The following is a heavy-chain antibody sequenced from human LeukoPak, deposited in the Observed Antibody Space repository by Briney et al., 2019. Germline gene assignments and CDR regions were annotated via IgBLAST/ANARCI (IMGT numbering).Heavy chain of an antibody. V-gene: IGHV4-59*08. D-gene: IGHD3-10*01. CDR3: ARSRITMVRGVIQYDAFDI. J-gene: IGHJ3*02. Sequence: SETLSLTCSVSGRPLCSYFWSWIRQPPGKGLEWIGYIYYSGSTNDDPSLKSRVTISVDTSKNQCSLKLSSVTAADTAVYYCARSRITMVRGVIQYDAFDIWGQGTMVTVSS. CDR2: IYYSGST. CDR1: GRPLCSYF.